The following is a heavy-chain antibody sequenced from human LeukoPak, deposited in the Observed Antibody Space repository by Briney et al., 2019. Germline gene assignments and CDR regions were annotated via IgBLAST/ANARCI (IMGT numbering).Heavy chain of an antibody. CDR1: GFTFRSHA. Sequence: GGSLRLSCVGSGFTFRSHAMSWVRQAPEKGLEFVSGIYENGGTTYYADSVKGRFSISRDNSKNTLYLQMDSMRGEDTAVYYCAKDFRIGYSAHFDYWGQGALVTVSS. J-gene: IGHJ4*02. V-gene: IGHV3-23*01. CDR3: AKDFRIGYSAHFDY. D-gene: IGHD2-21*01. CDR2: IYENGGTT.